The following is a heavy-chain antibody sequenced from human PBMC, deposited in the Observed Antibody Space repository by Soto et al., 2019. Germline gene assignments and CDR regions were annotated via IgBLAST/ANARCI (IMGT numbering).Heavy chain of an antibody. D-gene: IGHD3-3*01. J-gene: IGHJ6*02. CDR3: AREAKEDYDFWSGYSAVGGMDV. CDR1: GGTFSSYT. V-gene: IGHV1-69*04. CDR2: IIPILGIA. Sequence: SVKVSCKASGGTFSSYTISWVRQAPGQGLEWMGRIIPILGIANYAQKFQGRVTMTTDTSTSTAYMELRSLRSDDTAVYYCAREAKEDYDFWSGYSAVGGMDVWGQGTTVTV.